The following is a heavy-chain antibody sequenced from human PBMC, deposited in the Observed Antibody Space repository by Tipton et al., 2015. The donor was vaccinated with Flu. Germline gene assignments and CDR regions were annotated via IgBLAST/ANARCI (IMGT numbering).Heavy chain of an antibody. V-gene: IGHV4-39*07. D-gene: IGHD3-9*01. CDR2: VSHSGST. CDR3: ARDRYGILTGSFSWFDP. Sequence: TLSLTCTVSGDSITSSSFYWGWIRQPPGRGLEWIGSVSHSGSTSYNPSLKSRIVMSIDTSKSQFSLTLRSVTAADTAVYYCARDRYGILTGSFSWFDPWGQGTLVTASS. CDR1: GDSITSSSFY. J-gene: IGHJ5*02.